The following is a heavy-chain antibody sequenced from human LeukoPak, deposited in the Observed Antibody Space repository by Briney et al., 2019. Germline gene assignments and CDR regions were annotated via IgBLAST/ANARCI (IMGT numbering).Heavy chain of an antibody. Sequence: SETLSLTCTVSGDSISSSSYCWDWIRQPPGKGLEWIGNIYNSANTHYNPSLKTRITMSVDTSKNQFSLKLSSVTAADTAVYYCARAGVGYSYGFDYWGQGTLVTVSS. CDR2: IYNSANT. D-gene: IGHD5-18*01. V-gene: IGHV4-39*07. CDR3: ARAGVGYSYGFDY. J-gene: IGHJ4*02. CDR1: GDSISSSSYC.